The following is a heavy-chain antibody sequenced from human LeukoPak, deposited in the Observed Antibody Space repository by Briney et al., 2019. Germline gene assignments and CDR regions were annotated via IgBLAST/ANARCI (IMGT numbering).Heavy chain of an antibody. CDR2: IKNKTNGGTT. D-gene: IGHD2-2*01. J-gene: IGHJ4*02. V-gene: IGHV3-15*01. CDR1: GFTFSSAW. CDR3: ARGFCSSTNCYQGPFDF. Sequence: PGGSLRLSCAASGFTFSSAWMTWVRQAPGKGLEWVGHIKNKTNGGTTDYAAPVKGRFIIARDDSKNTLYLQMNSLRTEDTAVYYCARGFCSSTNCYQGPFDFWGQGTLVTVSS.